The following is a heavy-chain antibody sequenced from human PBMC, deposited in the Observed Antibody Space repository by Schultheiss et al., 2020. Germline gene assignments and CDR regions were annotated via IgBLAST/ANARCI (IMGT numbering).Heavy chain of an antibody. D-gene: IGHD2-8*01. V-gene: IGHV3-33*01. CDR2: IWYDGSNK. CDR3: ARGWTMLMGEPYWYFDL. CDR1: GFTFSSYG. J-gene: IGHJ2*01. Sequence: GGSLRLSCAASGFTFSSYGMHWVRQAPGKGLEWVAVIWYDGSNKYYADSVKGRFTISRDNSKNTLYLQMNSLRAEDTAVYYCARGWTMLMGEPYWYFDLWGRGTLVTGSS.